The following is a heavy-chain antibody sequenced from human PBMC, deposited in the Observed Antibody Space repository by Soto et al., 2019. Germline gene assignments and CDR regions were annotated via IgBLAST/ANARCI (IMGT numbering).Heavy chain of an antibody. CDR3: ARDAVTWKDRIDDYFYGMDV. D-gene: IGHD1-1*01. CDR2: ISAYNGNT. J-gene: IGHJ6*02. CDR1: GYTFTNYG. V-gene: IGHV1-18*01. Sequence: GASVKVSCKASGYTFTNYGISWVRQAPGQGLEWMGWISAYNGNTKYAQKLQGRVTMTTDTSTSTAYMELRSLRSDDTAVYHCARDAVTWKDRIDDYFYGMDVWGQGTTVTVSS.